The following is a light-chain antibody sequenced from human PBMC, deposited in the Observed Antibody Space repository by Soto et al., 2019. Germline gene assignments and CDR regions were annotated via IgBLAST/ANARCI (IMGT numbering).Light chain of an antibody. CDR3: QHYGNSLLT. V-gene: IGKV3-20*01. Sequence: EIVLTQSPGTLSLSPGERATLSCRASQSISSSYLACYQQKPGQAPRLLIYGASNSATGIPVRFSGSGSVTDFTLTISRVEPEDFAVYYCQHYGNSLLTFGPGTKVDIK. J-gene: IGKJ3*01. CDR1: QSISSSY. CDR2: GAS.